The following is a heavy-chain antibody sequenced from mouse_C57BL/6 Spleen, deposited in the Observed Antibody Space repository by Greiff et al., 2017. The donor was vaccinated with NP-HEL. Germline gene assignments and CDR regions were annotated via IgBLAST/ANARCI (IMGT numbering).Heavy chain of an antibody. Sequence: VQLQQSGAELVKPGASVKLSCKASGYTFTSYWMHWVKQRPGQGLEWIGMIHPNSGSTNYNEKFKSKATLTVDKSSSTAYMQLSSLTSEDSAVYYCAREGIYDGYYERDYAMDYWGQGTSVTVSS. D-gene: IGHD2-3*01. CDR1: GYTFTSYW. J-gene: IGHJ4*01. CDR2: IHPNSGST. CDR3: AREGIYDGYYERDYAMDY. V-gene: IGHV1-64*01.